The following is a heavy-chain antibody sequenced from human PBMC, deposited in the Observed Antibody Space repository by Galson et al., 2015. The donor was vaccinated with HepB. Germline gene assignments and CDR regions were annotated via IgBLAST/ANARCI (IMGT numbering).Heavy chain of an antibody. CDR2: ITSDSTYI. Sequence: SLRLSCAASGFTFSNYRMNWVRQAPGKGLDWVASITSDSTYIYYGESLEGRFTISRDNAKNSLSLQMSSLRADDTAVYYCARETITNYAMDVWGQRTTVTVSS. D-gene: IGHD5-12*01. J-gene: IGHJ6*02. CDR1: GFTFSNYR. V-gene: IGHV3-21*01. CDR3: ARETITNYAMDV.